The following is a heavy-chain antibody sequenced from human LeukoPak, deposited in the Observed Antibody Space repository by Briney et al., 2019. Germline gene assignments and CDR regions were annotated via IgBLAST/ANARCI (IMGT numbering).Heavy chain of an antibody. CDR3: AKDDDYGDLYYFDY. CDR1: GFTFSSYA. V-gene: IGHV3-23*01. D-gene: IGHD4-17*01. CDR2: ISGSGGST. Sequence: GGSLRLSCAASGFTFSSYAMSWLRQAPGKGLEWVSAISGSGGSTYYADSVKGRFTISRDNSKNTLYLQMNSLRAEDTAVYYCAKDDDYGDLYYFDYWGQGTLVTVSS. J-gene: IGHJ4*02.